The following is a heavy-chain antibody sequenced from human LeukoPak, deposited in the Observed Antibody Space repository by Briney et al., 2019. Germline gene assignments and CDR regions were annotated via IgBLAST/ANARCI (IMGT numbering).Heavy chain of an antibody. CDR1: GFTFSDSW. CDR3: ARGHYGMDV. CDR2: INQDESDK. Sequence: PGVSLRLSCAASGFTFSDSWMTWVRQAPGKGLEWVANINQDESDKYYADSVKGRFTISRDNAKNSLYVQMNSLRVEDTAVYYCARGHYGMDVWGQGTTVTVSS. J-gene: IGHJ6*02. V-gene: IGHV3-7*01.